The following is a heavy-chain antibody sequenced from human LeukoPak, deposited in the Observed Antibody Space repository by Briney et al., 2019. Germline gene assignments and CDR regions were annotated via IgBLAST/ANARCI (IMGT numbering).Heavy chain of an antibody. Sequence: SETLSLTCTVSGGSVSSGSYYWSWIRQPPGKGLEWIGYIYYSGSTNYNPSLKSRVTISVDTSKNQFSLKLSSVTAADTAVYYCARDRYCSGGSCYSYFNYGMDVWGQGTTVTVSS. V-gene: IGHV4-61*01. D-gene: IGHD2-15*01. CDR1: GGSVSSGSYY. CDR3: ARDRYCSGGSCYSYFNYGMDV. J-gene: IGHJ6*02. CDR2: IYYSGST.